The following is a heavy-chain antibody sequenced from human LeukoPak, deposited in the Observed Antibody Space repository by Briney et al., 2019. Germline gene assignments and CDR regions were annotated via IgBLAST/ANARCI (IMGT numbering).Heavy chain of an antibody. Sequence: GGSLRLSCVPSGFTFSTYDMSWVRQAPGKGPEWVSGITANTRGSITYYADSVKGRFTISRDSSKDTLYLQMNSLRAEDTAVYFCARGGYFSFDYWGQGTLVTVSS. CDR3: ARGGYFSFDY. CDR2: ITANTRGSIT. V-gene: IGHV3-23*01. D-gene: IGHD2/OR15-2a*01. J-gene: IGHJ4*02. CDR1: GFTFSTYD.